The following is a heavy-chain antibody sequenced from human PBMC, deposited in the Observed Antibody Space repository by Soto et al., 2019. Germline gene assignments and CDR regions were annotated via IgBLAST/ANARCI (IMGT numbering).Heavy chain of an antibody. Sequence: GASVKVSCKVSGYTLTELSMHWVRQAPGKGLEWMGGFDPEDGETIYAQKFQGRVTMTEDTSTDTAYMELSSLRSEDTAVYYCATTPSRRQLVRATYYYYMDVWGKGTTVTVS. J-gene: IGHJ6*03. D-gene: IGHD6-13*01. CDR3: ATTPSRRQLVRATYYYYMDV. CDR1: GYTLTELS. CDR2: FDPEDGET. V-gene: IGHV1-24*01.